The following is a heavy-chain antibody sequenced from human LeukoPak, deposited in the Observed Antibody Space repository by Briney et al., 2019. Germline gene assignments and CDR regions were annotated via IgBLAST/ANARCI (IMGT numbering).Heavy chain of an antibody. CDR1: GYSFNRYW. Sequence: GESLKISCKAFGYSFNRYWIAWVRQMPGKGLEWMGIIFPGDSDTRYSPSFQGQVTISADMSTSTAYLQWSSLKASDTATYYCTRDSGSYSKFYYGMDVWGQGTTVIVSS. CDR3: TRDSGSYSKFYYGMDV. CDR2: IFPGDSDT. D-gene: IGHD1-26*01. V-gene: IGHV5-51*01. J-gene: IGHJ6*02.